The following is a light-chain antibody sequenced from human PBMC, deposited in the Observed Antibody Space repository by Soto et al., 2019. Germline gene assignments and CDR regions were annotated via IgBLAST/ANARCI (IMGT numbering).Light chain of an antibody. J-gene: IGKJ2*02. CDR3: QQYGSSLGT. Sequence: EMVLTQSPGTLSLPPGERATLSCRASQSVSSSYLAWYQQKPGQAPRLLIYGASSRATGNPERFRGSRSGSGFTSTNRRLETEYFAVYYCQQYGSSLGTFGQGTKLEIK. V-gene: IGKV3-20*01. CDR1: QSVSSSY. CDR2: GAS.